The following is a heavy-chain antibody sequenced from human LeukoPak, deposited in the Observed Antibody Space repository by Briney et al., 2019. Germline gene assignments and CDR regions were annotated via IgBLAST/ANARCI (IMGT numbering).Heavy chain of an antibody. J-gene: IGHJ5*02. CDR1: GGSISSYY. D-gene: IGHD5-12*01. CDR2: IYNSGTT. V-gene: IGHV4-59*12. Sequence: SETLSLTCTVSGGSISSYYWNWIRQPPGKGLEWIGHIYNSGTTSYNPSLKSRVTMSVDTSKNQFSLKLSSVTAADTAVYYCASGSSGYDPWGQGTLVTVSS. CDR3: ASGSSGYDP.